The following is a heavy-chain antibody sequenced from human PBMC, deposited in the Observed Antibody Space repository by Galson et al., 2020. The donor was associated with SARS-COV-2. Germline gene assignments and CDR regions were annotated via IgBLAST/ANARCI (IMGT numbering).Heavy chain of an antibody. CDR2: FDPEDGET. CDR3: ATAPGIAAAGTGWFDP. Sequence: ASVKVSCKVSGYTLTELSMHWVRQAPGKGLEWMGGFDPEDGETIYAQKFQGRVTMTADTSTDTAYMELSSLRSEDTAVYYCATAPGIAAAGTGWFDPWGQGTLVTVSS. D-gene: IGHD6-13*01. J-gene: IGHJ5*02. V-gene: IGHV1-24*01. CDR1: GYTLTELS.